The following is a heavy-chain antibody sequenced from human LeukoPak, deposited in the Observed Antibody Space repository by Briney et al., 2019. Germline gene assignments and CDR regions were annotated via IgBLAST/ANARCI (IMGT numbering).Heavy chain of an antibody. Sequence: SVKVSCKASGGTISSYAISWVRQAPGQGLEWMGGIIPIFGTANYAQKFQGRVTITTDESTSTAYMELSSLRSEDTAVYYCARRIAAAGVNWFDPWGQGTLVTVSS. V-gene: IGHV1-69*05. CDR1: GGTISSYA. CDR2: IIPIFGTA. CDR3: ARRIAAAGVNWFDP. D-gene: IGHD6-13*01. J-gene: IGHJ5*02.